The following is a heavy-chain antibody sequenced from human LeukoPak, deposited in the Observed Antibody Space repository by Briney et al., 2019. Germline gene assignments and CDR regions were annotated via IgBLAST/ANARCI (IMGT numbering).Heavy chain of an antibody. Sequence: GGSLRLSCAASGFTFSSYGMSWGRQAPGTGLEWVSGISDSGGSTNYADSVKGRFTISRDNSKNTLYLQLNSLRAEDTAVYYCAKDLRRDILTGYSDYWGQGTLVTVSS. CDR2: ISDSGGST. CDR1: GFTFSSYG. V-gene: IGHV3-23*01. D-gene: IGHD3-9*01. CDR3: AKDLRRDILTGYSDY. J-gene: IGHJ4*02.